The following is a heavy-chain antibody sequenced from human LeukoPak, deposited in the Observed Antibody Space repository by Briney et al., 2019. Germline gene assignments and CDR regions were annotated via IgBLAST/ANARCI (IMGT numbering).Heavy chain of an antibody. D-gene: IGHD3-22*01. J-gene: IGHJ4*02. Sequence: ASVKVACKASGYTFTGYYMHWVRQAPGQGLEWMGWINPNSGGTNYAQKFQGRVIMTRDTSISTAYMELSRLRSDDTAVYYCARFGYYDSSGYYLFDYWGQGTLVTVSS. V-gene: IGHV1-2*02. CDR1: GYTFTGYY. CDR2: INPNSGGT. CDR3: ARFGYYDSSGYYLFDY.